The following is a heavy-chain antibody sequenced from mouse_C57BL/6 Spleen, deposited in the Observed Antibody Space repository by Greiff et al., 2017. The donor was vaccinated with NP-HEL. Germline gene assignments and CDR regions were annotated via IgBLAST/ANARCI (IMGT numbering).Heavy chain of an antibody. D-gene: IGHD2-5*01. CDR3: ARDYSNYDYYAMDY. CDR2: ISDGGSYT. CDR1: GFTFSSYA. J-gene: IGHJ4*01. V-gene: IGHV5-4*01. Sequence: EVQVVESGGGLVKPGGSLKLSCAASGFTFSSYAMSWVRQTPGKRLEWVATISDGGSYTYYPDNVKGRFTISRDNAKNNLYLQMSHLKSEDTAMYYCARDYSNYDYYAMDYWGQGTSVTVSS.